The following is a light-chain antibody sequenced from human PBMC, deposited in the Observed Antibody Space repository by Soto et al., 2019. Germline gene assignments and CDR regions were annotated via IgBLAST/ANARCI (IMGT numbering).Light chain of an antibody. CDR3: QQRRTWPRT. J-gene: IGKJ4*01. V-gene: IGKV3-11*01. CDR2: DAS. CDR1: QSVTSS. Sequence: EIVLTQSPATLSLSPGERATLSCRASQSVTSSLVWYQQKPGQSPRLLMYDASNRATDIPARFSGSGSGTDFTLTISSLETEDSAVYYCQQRRTWPRTFGGGTKVEIK.